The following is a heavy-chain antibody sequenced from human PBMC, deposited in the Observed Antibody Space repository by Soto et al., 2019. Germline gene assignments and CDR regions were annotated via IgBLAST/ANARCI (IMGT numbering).Heavy chain of an antibody. V-gene: IGHV3-30*18. CDR3: AKDKAVAGNARTQDYFDY. D-gene: IGHD6-19*01. CDR1: GFTFSSYG. Sequence: QVQLVESGGGVVQPGRSLRLSCAASGFTFSSYGIHWVRQAPGKGLEWVAVISYDGSNKYYADSVKGRFTISRDNSKNTLYLQMNSLRAEDTAVYYCAKDKAVAGNARTQDYFDYWGHGTLVTVSS. CDR2: ISYDGSNK. J-gene: IGHJ4*01.